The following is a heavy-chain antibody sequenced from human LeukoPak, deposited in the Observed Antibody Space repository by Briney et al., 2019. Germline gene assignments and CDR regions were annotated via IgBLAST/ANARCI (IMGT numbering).Heavy chain of an antibody. D-gene: IGHD6-19*01. CDR3: AKDISIAVAGTSFDY. V-gene: IGHV3-9*01. J-gene: IGHJ4*02. CDR1: GFTVSSNY. Sequence: GGSLRLSCAASGFTVSSNYMHWVRQAPGKGLEWVSGISWNGGSICYADSVKGRFTISRDNAKNSLYLQMNSLRAEDTALYYCAKDISIAVAGTSFDYWGQGTLVTVSS. CDR2: ISWNGGSI.